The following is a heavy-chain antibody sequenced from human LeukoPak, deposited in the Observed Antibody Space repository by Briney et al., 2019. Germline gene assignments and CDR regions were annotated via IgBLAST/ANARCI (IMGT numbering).Heavy chain of an antibody. V-gene: IGHV4-59*01. CDR2: IYYSGST. J-gene: IGHJ3*02. Sequence: SETLSLTCTVSGGSISSYYWSWIRQPPGKGVEWIGYIYYSGSTNYNPSLKSRVTISVDTSKNQFSLKLSSVTAADTAVYYCARVTTHIVVVTASDAFDIWGQGTMVTVSS. CDR3: ARVTTHIVVVTASDAFDI. D-gene: IGHD2-21*02. CDR1: GGSISSYY.